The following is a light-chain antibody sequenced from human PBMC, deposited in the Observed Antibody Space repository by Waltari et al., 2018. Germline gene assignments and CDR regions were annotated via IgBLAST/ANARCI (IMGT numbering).Light chain of an antibody. CDR1: QSVSSSY. V-gene: IGKV3-20*01. J-gene: IGKJ1*01. CDR2: GAS. CDR3: HQYGSSPRT. Sequence: EIVLTQSPGTLSLSPGERAPLSCRASQSVSSSYLAWYQQKPGQAPRLLIYGASSRATGIPDRFSGSGSGTEFTLTISRLEPEDFAVYYCHQYGSSPRTFGQGAKVEIK.